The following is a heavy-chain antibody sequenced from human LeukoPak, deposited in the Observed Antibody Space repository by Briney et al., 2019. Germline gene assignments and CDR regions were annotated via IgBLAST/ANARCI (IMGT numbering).Heavy chain of an antibody. J-gene: IGHJ4*02. D-gene: IGHD4-17*01. Sequence: SSETLSLTCTVSGGSVSSSAYYWSWIRQPAGKGLEWIGRIYTSGSIDYNPSLKSRLTISVDTSNNQFSLTLSSVTAADTAVYYCAREREGPYGYLDYWGQGTLVTVSS. CDR2: IYTSGSI. CDR3: AREREGPYGYLDY. V-gene: IGHV4-61*02. CDR1: GGSVSSSAYY.